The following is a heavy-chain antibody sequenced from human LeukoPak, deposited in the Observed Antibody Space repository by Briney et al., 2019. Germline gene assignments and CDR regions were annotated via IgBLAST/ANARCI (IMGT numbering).Heavy chain of an antibody. CDR2: VNSDGRTT. CDR3: ARGSFGPNSGYYY. Sequence: GGSLRLSCAASGFTFSSYWMHWVRQAPGKGLVWVSRVNSDGRTTSYADSVKGQFTISRDNAKNTLYLQMSSLRAEDTAVYYCARGSFGPNSGYYYWGQGTLVTVSS. D-gene: IGHD3-22*01. CDR1: GFTFSSYW. V-gene: IGHV3-74*01. J-gene: IGHJ4*02.